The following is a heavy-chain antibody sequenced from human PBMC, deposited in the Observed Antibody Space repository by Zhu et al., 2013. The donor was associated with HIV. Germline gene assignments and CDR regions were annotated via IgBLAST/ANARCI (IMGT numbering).Heavy chain of an antibody. CDR3: ARDLGGGIVLMVYAIDALGY. CDR1: GYTFTGYY. J-gene: IGHJ4*02. CDR2: INPNSGGT. Sequence: QVQLVQSGAEVKKPGASVKVSCKASGYTFTGYYMHWVRQAPGQGLEWMGWINPNSGGTNYAQKFQGRVTMTRDTSISTAYMELSRLRSDDTAVYYCARDLGGGIVLMVYAIDALGYWGQGTLVTVSS. D-gene: IGHD2-8*01. V-gene: IGHV1-2*02.